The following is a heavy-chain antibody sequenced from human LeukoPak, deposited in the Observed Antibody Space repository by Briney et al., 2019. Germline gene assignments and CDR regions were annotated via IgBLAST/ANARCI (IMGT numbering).Heavy chain of an antibody. CDR2: IYYSGST. J-gene: IGHJ6*03. CDR1: GGSISSYY. D-gene: IGHD3-10*01. V-gene: IGHV4-59*01. Sequence: KASETLSLTCTVSGGSISSYYWSWIRQPPGKGLEWIGYIYYSGSTNYNPSPKSRVTISVDTSKNQFSLKLSSVTAADTAVYYCAREVRSPWFGELLPLNYYYYYYMDVWGKGTTVTISS. CDR3: AREVRSPWFGELLPLNYYYYYYMDV.